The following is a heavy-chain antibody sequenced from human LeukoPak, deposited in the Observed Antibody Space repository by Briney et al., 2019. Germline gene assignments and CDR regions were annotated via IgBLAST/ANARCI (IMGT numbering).Heavy chain of an antibody. J-gene: IGHJ3*02. CDR2: INHSGST. V-gene: IGHV4-34*01. CDR3: AREGYDFWSGYFWAFDI. D-gene: IGHD3-3*01. Sequence: SETLSLTCAVYGGSFSGYYWSWIRQPPGKGLEWIGEINHSGSTNYNPSLKSRVTISVDTSKNQFSLKLSSVTAADTAVYYCAREGYDFWSGYFWAFDIWGRGTMVTVSS. CDR1: GGSFSGYY.